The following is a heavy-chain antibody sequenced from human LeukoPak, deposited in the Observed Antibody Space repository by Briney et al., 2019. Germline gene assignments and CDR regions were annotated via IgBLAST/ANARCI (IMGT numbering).Heavy chain of an antibody. D-gene: IGHD3-22*01. CDR3: ARDYYDSSGYRHAAFDI. J-gene: IGHJ3*02. V-gene: IGHV3-53*01. CDR2: IYSGGST. Sequence: RGVALRLSCAASEFTVNSNYMSRVRQAPGKGLEWVSVIYSGGSTYYADSVKGRFTISRDISKNTLYLQMNSLRAEDTAVYYCARDYYDSSGYRHAAFDIWGQGTMVTVSS. CDR1: EFTVNSNY.